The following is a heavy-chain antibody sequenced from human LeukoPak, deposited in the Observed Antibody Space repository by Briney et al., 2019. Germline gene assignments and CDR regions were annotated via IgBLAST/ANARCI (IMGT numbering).Heavy chain of an antibody. V-gene: IGHV5-51*01. CDR2: IYPGNSDP. J-gene: IGHJ4*02. CDR3: ARRRYCSGGTCYGVDY. Sequence: GESLKISCKASGYSFTRYWIGWLRQMPGRGLQWMGIIYPGNSDPRYSPSFKGQVTISADKSISTAFLQWSSLKASDTAMYYCARRRYCSGGTCYGVDYWGQGTLVTVSS. D-gene: IGHD2-15*01. CDR1: GYSFTRYW.